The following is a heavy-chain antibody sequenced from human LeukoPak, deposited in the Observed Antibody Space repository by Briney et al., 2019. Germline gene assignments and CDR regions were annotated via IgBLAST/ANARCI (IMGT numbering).Heavy chain of an antibody. CDR2: ISGSGGST. Sequence: PGGSLRLSCAASGFTFSSYAMSWVRQAPGKGLEWVSAISGSGGSTYYADSVKGRFTISRDNSKNTLYLQMNSLRAEDTAVYYCARVGAVAEFFFDYWGQGTLVTVSS. CDR3: ARVGAVAEFFFDY. V-gene: IGHV3-23*01. D-gene: IGHD6-19*01. J-gene: IGHJ4*02. CDR1: GFTFSSYA.